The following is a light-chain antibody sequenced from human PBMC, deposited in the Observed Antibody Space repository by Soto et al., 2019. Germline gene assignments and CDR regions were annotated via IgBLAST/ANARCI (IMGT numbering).Light chain of an antibody. Sequence: EIVLTQSPGTLSLSPGERATLSCRARQSVSNSYLAWYQQKPGQALRLLIHRASSRATGIPDRFSGSGSGTDFTLTISRLEPEDFAVYYCQQYGSSPLTFGGGTKVEIK. J-gene: IGKJ4*01. CDR2: RAS. V-gene: IGKV3-20*01. CDR3: QQYGSSPLT. CDR1: QSVSNSY.